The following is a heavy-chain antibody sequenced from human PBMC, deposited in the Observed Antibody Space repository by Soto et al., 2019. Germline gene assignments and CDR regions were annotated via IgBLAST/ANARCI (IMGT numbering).Heavy chain of an antibody. Sequence: EVQLVESGGGLIQPGGSLRPSCAASGFTVSSNYMSWVRQAPGKGLEWVSIIYSGGSTYYADSVMGRFTISRDNPKNTRCLQMNSLRAEDTSVYYCARVGDYAAKDWGQGTLVTVSS. CDR2: IYSGGST. D-gene: IGHD4-17*01. CDR1: GFTVSSNY. J-gene: IGHJ4*02. V-gene: IGHV3-53*01. CDR3: ARVGDYAAKD.